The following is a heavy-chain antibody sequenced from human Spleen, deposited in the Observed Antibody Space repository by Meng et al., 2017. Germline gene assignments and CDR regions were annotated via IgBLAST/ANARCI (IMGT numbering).Heavy chain of an antibody. V-gene: IGHV4-34*01. CDR2: INHSGST. J-gene: IGHJ4*02. D-gene: IGHD4-11*01. Sequence: QVQLQQWGAALLNPSETRSLTCVVSGGSFSDYYWSWIRQPPGKGLEWIGEINHSGSTNYNPSLESRATISVDTSQNNLSLKLSSVTAADSAVYYCARGPTTMAHDFDYWGQGTLVTASS. CDR1: GGSFSDYY. CDR3: ARGPTTMAHDFDY.